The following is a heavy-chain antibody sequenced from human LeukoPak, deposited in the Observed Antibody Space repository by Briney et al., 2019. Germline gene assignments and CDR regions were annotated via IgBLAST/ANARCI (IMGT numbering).Heavy chain of an antibody. CDR3: ARGRYDDLSWYFDY. V-gene: IGHV1-2*02. J-gene: IGHJ4*02. D-gene: IGHD5-12*01. CDR1: GYTFTTYY. Sequence: GASVKVSCKASGYTFTTYYIHWVRQAPGQGLEWMGRINSDSGDTNYAQDSQGRVTMTRDTSISTAYMELSRLRSDDTAVYYCARGRYDDLSWYFDYWGQGTLVTVSS. CDR2: INSDSGDT.